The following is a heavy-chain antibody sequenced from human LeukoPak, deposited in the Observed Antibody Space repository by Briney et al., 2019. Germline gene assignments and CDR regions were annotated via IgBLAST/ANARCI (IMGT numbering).Heavy chain of an antibody. CDR1: GGSITSYY. CDR3: ARAVKGSEYFQH. J-gene: IGHJ1*01. CDR2: IYYSGTT. Sequence: SETLSLTYTVSGGSITSYYWSWIRQPPGKGLEWIGYIYYSGTTNYNPSLRSRVSISIDTSKIQFTLRLSSVTAADTAVYYCARAVKGSEYFQHWGQGTLVTVSS. V-gene: IGHV4-59*01.